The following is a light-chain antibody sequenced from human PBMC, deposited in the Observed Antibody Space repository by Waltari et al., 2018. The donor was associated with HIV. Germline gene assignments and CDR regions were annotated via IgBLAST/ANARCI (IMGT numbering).Light chain of an antibody. CDR3: CSYAGSSTVV. CDR1: SSDVGRYNL. V-gene: IGLV2-23*02. CDR2: EVR. J-gene: IGLJ2*01. Sequence: QSALTQPASVSGSPGQSITIPCTGTSSDVGRYNLASWYQQHPGKAPKLMIYEVRKRPSGVSNRFSGSKSGNTASLTISGLQAEDEADYFCCSYAGSSTVVFGGGTKLTVL.